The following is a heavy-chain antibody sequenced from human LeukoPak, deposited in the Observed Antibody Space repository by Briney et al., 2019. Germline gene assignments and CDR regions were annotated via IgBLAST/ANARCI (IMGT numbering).Heavy chain of an antibody. CDR1: GGSISTSSYY. D-gene: IGHD6-6*01. CDR2: IYYSGST. J-gene: IGHJ4*02. V-gene: IGHV4-39*01. Sequence: SETLSLTCTVSGGSISTSSYYWGWIRQPPGKGLEWIGSIYYSGSTYFNPSLKSRVTISVDTSKNQFSLKLSSVTAADTAVYYCARLGRLYSSSPGLIDYWGQGTLVTVSS. CDR3: ARLGRLYSSSPGLIDY.